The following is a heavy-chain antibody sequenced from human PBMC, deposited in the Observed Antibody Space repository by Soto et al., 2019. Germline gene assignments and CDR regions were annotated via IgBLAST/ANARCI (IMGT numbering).Heavy chain of an antibody. CDR2: IWNDGIRK. CDR3: ARDDDNDANALDY. CDR1: GFTFSKYG. V-gene: IGHV3-33*01. J-gene: IGHJ4*02. Sequence: GSLRLSCAASGFTFSKYGMHWVRQAPGKGLEWVALIWNDGIRKVYVDSVKGRFTISRDNSKDTLDLQMNNLRDEDTAVYYCARDDDNDANALDYWGPGTLVTVSS.